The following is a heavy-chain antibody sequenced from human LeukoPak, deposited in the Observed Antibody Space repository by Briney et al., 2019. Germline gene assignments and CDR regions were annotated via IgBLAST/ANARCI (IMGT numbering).Heavy chain of an antibody. CDR1: GGTFSSYA. CDR2: IIPIFGTA. D-gene: IGHD3-10*01. V-gene: IGHV1-69*01. J-gene: IGHJ4*02. Sequence: ASVKVSCKASGGTFSSYAISWVRQAPGQGLEWMGGIIPIFGTANYAQKFQGRVTITADESTSTAYMELSSLRSEDTAVYYCARGGSGGARGEPIDYWGQGTLVTVSS. CDR3: ARGGSGGARGEPIDY.